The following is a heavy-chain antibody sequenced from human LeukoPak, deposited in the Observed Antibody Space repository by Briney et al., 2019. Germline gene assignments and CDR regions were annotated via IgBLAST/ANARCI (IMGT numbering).Heavy chain of an antibody. Sequence: SETLSLTCTVSGGSISSGGYYWSWIRQHPGKGLEWIGYIYYSGSTYYNPSLKSRVTISVDTSKNQFSLKLSSVTAADTAVYYWARETQRFKSGSSFRPPFDYGGQEPLVTVS. CDR2: IYYSGST. CDR3: ARETQRFKSGSSFRPPFDY. CDR1: GGSISSGGYY. V-gene: IGHV4-31*03. D-gene: IGHD6-6*01. J-gene: IGHJ4*02.